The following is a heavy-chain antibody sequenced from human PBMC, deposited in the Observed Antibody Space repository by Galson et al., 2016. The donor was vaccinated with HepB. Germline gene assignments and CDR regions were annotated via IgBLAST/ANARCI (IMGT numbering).Heavy chain of an antibody. CDR3: ARNQKWDLKIGTSIVFDY. Sequence: SETLSLTCNVSGGSIRSYYWSWLRQPPGKGLEWIGYMYYIGTPNYNPSLKSRVTISIDTSKNQFSLKLTSVTAADTAVYYCARNQKWDLKIGTSIVFDYWGQGTLDTASA. J-gene: IGHJ4*02. V-gene: IGHV4-59*01. CDR1: GGSIRSYY. CDR2: MYYIGTP. D-gene: IGHD1-26*01.